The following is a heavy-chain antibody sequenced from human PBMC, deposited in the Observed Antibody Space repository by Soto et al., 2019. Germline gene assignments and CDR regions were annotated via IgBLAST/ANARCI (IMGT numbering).Heavy chain of an antibody. Sequence: QVQLVESGGGVVQPGRSLRLSCAASGFTFSSYGMHWVRQAPGKGLEWVAVIWYDGSNKYYADSVKGRFTISRDNSKNTLNLQMNSLRAEDTAVYYCAREGYCISTSCSSTYYYYGMDVWGQGTTVTGSS. CDR1: GFTFSSYG. V-gene: IGHV3-33*01. J-gene: IGHJ6*02. CDR2: IWYDGSNK. D-gene: IGHD2-2*01. CDR3: AREGYCISTSCSSTYYYYGMDV.